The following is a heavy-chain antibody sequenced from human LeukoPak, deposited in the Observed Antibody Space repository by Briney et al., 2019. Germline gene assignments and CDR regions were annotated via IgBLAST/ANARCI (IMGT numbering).Heavy chain of an antibody. V-gene: IGHV4-34*01. J-gene: IGHJ4*02. D-gene: IGHD5-24*01. CDR2: INHSGST. CDR1: GGSFSGYY. Sequence: PSETLSLTCAVYGGSFSGYYWSWIRQPPGEGLEWIGEINHSGSTNYNPSLKSRVTISVDTSKNQFSLKLSSVTAADTAVYYCAREMASIAKRYFDYWGQGTLVTVSS. CDR3: AREMASIAKRYFDY.